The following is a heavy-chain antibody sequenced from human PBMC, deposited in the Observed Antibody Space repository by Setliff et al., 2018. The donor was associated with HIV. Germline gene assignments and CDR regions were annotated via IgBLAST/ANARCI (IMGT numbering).Heavy chain of an antibody. Sequence: SETLSLTCTVSGDSISSSAYYWGWIRQPPGKGLEWIGSIYYSGSTYYNPSLKSRVTISVDTSKNQFSLKLSSVTAADTAVYYCARQGDFWSGYYDGAFDIWGQGTMVTVSS. D-gene: IGHD3-3*01. V-gene: IGHV4-39*01. CDR2: IYYSGST. CDR1: GDSISSSAYY. CDR3: ARQGDFWSGYYDGAFDI. J-gene: IGHJ3*02.